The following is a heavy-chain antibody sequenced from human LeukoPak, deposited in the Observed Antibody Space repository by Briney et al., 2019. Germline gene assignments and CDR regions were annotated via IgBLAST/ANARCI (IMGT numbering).Heavy chain of an antibody. CDR3: AKESGDYGDYVGFDY. D-gene: IGHD4-17*01. V-gene: IGHV3-30*18. CDR1: GFTFSSYG. CDR2: ISYDGSNK. Sequence: GGSLRLSCAASGFTFSSYGMHWVRQAPGKGLEWVAVISYDGSNKYYADSVKGRFTISRDNSKNTLYLQMNSLRAEDTAVYYCAKESGDYGDYVGFDYWGQGTLVTVSS. J-gene: IGHJ4*02.